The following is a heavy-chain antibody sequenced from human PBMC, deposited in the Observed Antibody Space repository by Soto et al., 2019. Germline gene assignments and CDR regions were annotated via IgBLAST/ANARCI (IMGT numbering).Heavy chain of an antibody. CDR1: GFTFSDYY. Sequence: GSLRLSCAASGFTFSDYYMRWIRQAPGKGLEWVSYISSSSSYIKYADSVKGRFTISRDNSKNSLYLQMNSLRAEDTAVYYCARDRDYYDSSGPGYWGQGTLVTVSS. V-gene: IGHV3-11*06. J-gene: IGHJ4*02. CDR2: ISSSSSYI. CDR3: ARDRDYYDSSGPGY. D-gene: IGHD3-22*01.